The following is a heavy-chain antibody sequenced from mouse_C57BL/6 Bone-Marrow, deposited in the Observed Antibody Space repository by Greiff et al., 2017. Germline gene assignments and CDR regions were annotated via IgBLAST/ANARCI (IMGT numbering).Heavy chain of an antibody. CDR3: TTGGYDEDYFDY. D-gene: IGHD2-2*01. CDR1: GFNIKDDY. V-gene: IGHV14-4*01. CDR2: IDPENGDT. J-gene: IGHJ2*01. Sequence: EVQLQQSGAELVRPGASVKLSCTASGFNIKDDYMHWVKQRPEKGLEWIGWIDPENGDTEYASKFQGKATITADTSSNTAYLQLSSLTSEDTAVYYCTTGGYDEDYFDYWGQGTTLTVSS.